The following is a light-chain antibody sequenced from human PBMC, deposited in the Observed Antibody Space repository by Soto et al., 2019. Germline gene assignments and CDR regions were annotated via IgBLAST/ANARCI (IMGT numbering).Light chain of an antibody. Sequence: QSVLTQPASVSGSPGHSITISCTGTSSDVGGYNYVSWYQQHPGKAPKLMIYEVSNRPSGVSNRFSGYNSGNTASLTISGLQAEDEADYYCSSYTSSSTLVVFGGGTKLTV. V-gene: IGLV2-14*01. J-gene: IGLJ2*01. CDR1: SSDVGGYNY. CDR3: SSYTSSSTLVV. CDR2: EVS.